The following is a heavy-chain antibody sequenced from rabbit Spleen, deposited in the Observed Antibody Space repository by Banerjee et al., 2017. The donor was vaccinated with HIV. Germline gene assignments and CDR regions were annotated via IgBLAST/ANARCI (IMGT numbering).Heavy chain of an antibody. CDR3: ARGGAGGGDGFDL. J-gene: IGHJ4*01. D-gene: IGHD2-1*01. CDR2: IYGGSIYT. Sequence: QSLEESGGDLVKPGASLTLTCTASGFSFSSSYWMTWVRQAPGKGLEGIACIYGGSIYTYYASWAKGRFTISKTSSTTVTLQMTSLTVADTATYFCARGGAGGGDGFDLWGPGTLVTVS. V-gene: IGHV1S40*01. CDR1: GFSFSSSYW.